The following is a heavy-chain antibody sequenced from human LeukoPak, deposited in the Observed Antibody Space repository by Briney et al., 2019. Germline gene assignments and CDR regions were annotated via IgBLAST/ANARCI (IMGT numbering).Heavy chain of an antibody. V-gene: IGHV1-2*02. D-gene: IGHD2-15*01. J-gene: IGHJ5*02. CDR3: ARDVCFEVNKINNWFDP. CDR1: GYTFTGYY. Sequence: ASVKVSCKASGYTFTGYYMHWVRQAPGQGLEWMGWINPNSGGTNYAQKFQGRVTMTRDTSISTAYMELSRLRSDDTAVYYCARDVCFEVNKINNWFDPWGQGTLVTVSS. CDR2: INPNSGGT.